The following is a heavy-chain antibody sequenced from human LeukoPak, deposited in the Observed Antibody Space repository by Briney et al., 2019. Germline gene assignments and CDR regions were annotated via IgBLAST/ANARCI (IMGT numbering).Heavy chain of an antibody. Sequence: GGSLRLSCAASGFTFREYSMSWVRQAPGKGLEWVSNIRSKGGDTYYTDSVKGRFTISRDNSKNTLYLEMNSLRAEDTAVYYCAKGGYTTWFDPWGQGTLVTVSS. J-gene: IGHJ5*02. CDR3: AKGGYTTWFDP. V-gene: IGHV3-23*01. CDR1: GFTFREYS. D-gene: IGHD2-15*01. CDR2: IRSKGGDT.